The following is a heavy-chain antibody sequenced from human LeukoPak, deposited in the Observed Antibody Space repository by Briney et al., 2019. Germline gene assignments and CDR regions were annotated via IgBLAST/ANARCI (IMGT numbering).Heavy chain of an antibody. D-gene: IGHD3-10*01. CDR2: IYYSGST. CDR1: GGSISSGGYY. V-gene: IGHV4-31*03. Sequence: RSETLSLTCTVSGGSISSGGYYWRWGRQHPGKGREWIGYIYYSGSTYYNPSLKSRVTISVDTSKNQFSLKLSSVTAADTAVYYCARNGVYGSGSHFDYWGQGTLVTVSS. J-gene: IGHJ4*02. CDR3: ARNGVYGSGSHFDY.